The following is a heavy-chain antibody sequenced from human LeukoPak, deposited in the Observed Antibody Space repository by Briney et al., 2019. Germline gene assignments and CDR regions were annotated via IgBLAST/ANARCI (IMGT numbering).Heavy chain of an antibody. CDR3: ARSGWFGEASML. V-gene: IGHV4-59*08. CDR2: IYYSGST. CDR1: GGSISSYY. D-gene: IGHD3-10*01. J-gene: IGHJ4*02. Sequence: SETLSLTCTVSGGSISSYYWSWIRQPPGKGLEWIGYIYYSGSTNYNPSLKSRATISVDTSKNQFSLKLSSVTAADTAVYYCARSGWFGEASMLWGQGTLVTVSS.